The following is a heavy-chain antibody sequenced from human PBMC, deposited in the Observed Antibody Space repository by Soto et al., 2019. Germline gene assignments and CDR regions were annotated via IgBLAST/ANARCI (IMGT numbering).Heavy chain of an antibody. J-gene: IGHJ5*02. CDR3: ARVIPYYYGSGSSQWFDP. CDR2: IYYSGST. V-gene: IGHV4-31*03. D-gene: IGHD3-10*01. Sequence: SETLSLTCTVSGGSISGGGYYWSWIRRHPGKGLEWIGYIYYSGSTYYNPSLKSRVTISVDTSKNQFSLKLSSVTAADTAVYYCARVIPYYYGSGSSQWFDPWGQGTLVTVSS. CDR1: GGSISGGGYY.